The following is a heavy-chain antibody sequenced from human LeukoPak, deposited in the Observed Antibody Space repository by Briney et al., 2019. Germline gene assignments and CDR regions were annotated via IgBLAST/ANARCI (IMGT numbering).Heavy chain of an antibody. J-gene: IGHJ4*02. CDR1: GFTFSSYG. Sequence: GGSLRLSCAASGFTFSSYGMHWVRQAPGKGLEWVAFIRYDGSNKYYADSVKGRFTISRDNSKNTLYLQMNSLRAEDTAVYYCAKDLTAMVRYYFDYWGQGTPVTVSS. CDR2: IRYDGSNK. D-gene: IGHD5-18*01. V-gene: IGHV3-30*02. CDR3: AKDLTAMVRYYFDY.